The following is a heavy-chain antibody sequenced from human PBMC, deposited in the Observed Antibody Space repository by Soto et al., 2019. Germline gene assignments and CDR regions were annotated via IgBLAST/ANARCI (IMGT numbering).Heavy chain of an antibody. J-gene: IGHJ6*02. CDR1: GGSISSGGYY. Sequence: SETLSLTCTVSGGSISSGGYYWSWIRQHPGKGLEWIGYIYYSGSTYYNPSLKSRVTISVDTSKNQFSLKLSSVTAADTAVYYCAREWGFGELSTPLYYYYGMDVWGQGTTVTVSS. D-gene: IGHD3-10*01. CDR3: AREWGFGELSTPLYYYYGMDV. V-gene: IGHV4-31*03. CDR2: IYYSGST.